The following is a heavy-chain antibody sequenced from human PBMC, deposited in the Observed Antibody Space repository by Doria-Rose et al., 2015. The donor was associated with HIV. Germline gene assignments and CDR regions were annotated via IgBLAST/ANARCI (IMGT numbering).Heavy chain of an antibody. CDR2: ISHSGSS. D-gene: IGHD3-16*01. CDR3: ARVGGASFYYGMDV. CDR1: GGSVSSGDSS. Sequence: QVQLQESGSGLVKPSETLSLTCAVSGGSVSSGDSSWSWIRQPPGKGLEWIGYISHSGSSYYNPSLRSRFTISVDRSRSHFSLKLTSVTAADTAVYYCARVGGASFYYGMDVWGQGTTVTVSS. V-gene: IGHV4-30-2*01. J-gene: IGHJ6*02.